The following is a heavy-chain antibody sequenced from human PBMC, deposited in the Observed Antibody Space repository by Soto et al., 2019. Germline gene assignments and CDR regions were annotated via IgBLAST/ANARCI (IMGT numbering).Heavy chain of an antibody. CDR3: ARPHNWNANDAFDI. J-gene: IGHJ3*02. D-gene: IGHD1-20*01. CDR1: GYSFTSNW. Sequence: GESLKISCKGSGYSFTSNWIGWVRQMPGKGLEWMGIIYPGDSNTRYSPSFQGQVTISADKSIRTAYLQWSSLKASDTAMYYCARPHNWNANDAFDIWGQGTMVTVSS. V-gene: IGHV5-51*01. CDR2: IYPGDSNT.